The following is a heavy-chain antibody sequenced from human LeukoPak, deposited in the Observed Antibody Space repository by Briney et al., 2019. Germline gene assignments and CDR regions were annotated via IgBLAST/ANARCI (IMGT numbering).Heavy chain of an antibody. V-gene: IGHV3-23*01. D-gene: IGHD3-9*01. J-gene: IGHJ4*02. Sequence: GGSLRLSCSASGFIFTSYAMTWVRQVPEKGLEWVSGVSDSGGSTYYADSVKGRFTISSDNSKNTLYLQMNSLRAEDTATYYCAKAFDRGIRAFDYWGQGTLVTVSS. CDR3: AKAFDRGIRAFDY. CDR2: VSDSGGST. CDR1: GFIFTSYA.